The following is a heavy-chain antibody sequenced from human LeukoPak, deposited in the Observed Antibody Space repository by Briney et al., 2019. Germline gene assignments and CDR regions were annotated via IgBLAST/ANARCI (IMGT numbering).Heavy chain of an antibody. V-gene: IGHV3-48*03. D-gene: IGHD3/OR15-3a*01. J-gene: IGHJ4*02. CDR2: ISSSGSSK. CDR1: GFTFDTYD. Sequence: GGSLRLSCAAFGFTFDTYDINWVRQAPGKGLEWVSLISSSGSSKDYADSVQGRFSISSDNTKNLVYLQMNSLRVEDTALYYCAREGISGLDYWGQGTLVTVSS. CDR3: AREGISGLDY.